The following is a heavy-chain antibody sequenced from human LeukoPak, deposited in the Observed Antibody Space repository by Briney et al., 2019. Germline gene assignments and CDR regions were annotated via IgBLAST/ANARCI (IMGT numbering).Heavy chain of an antibody. J-gene: IGHJ4*02. D-gene: IGHD1-26*01. V-gene: IGHV3-48*03. Sequence: GGSLRLSCAASGFTFSSYEMNWVRQAPGKGLEGVSYISSSGSPIYYADSVKGRFTISRDNAKNSLYLQMSSLRAEDTAVYYCAGGPAYSGSYRGFDFWGQGTLVTVSS. CDR1: GFTFSSYE. CDR2: ISSSGSPI. CDR3: AGGPAYSGSYRGFDF.